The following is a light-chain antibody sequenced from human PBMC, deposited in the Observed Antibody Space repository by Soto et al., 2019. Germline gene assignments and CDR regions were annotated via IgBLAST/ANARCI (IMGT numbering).Light chain of an antibody. CDR2: AAS. Sequence: DIQMTQSPSSLSASVGDRVTITCRASQSISSYLNWYQQKPGKAPKLLIYAASSLQSGVPSRFSGCGSGTDFTLTISSLQPEDFATYYCQQSYSTPVTFGQGTKVDIK. CDR3: QQSYSTPVT. V-gene: IGKV1-39*01. CDR1: QSISSY. J-gene: IGKJ1*01.